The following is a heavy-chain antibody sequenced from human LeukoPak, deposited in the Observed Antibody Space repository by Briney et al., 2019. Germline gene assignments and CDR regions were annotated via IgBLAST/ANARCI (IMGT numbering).Heavy chain of an antibody. Sequence: PGGSLRLSCAPSGFTFSSFDMHWVRQPPDKGLEWVAFIKFDGSQKYYADSVRGRFTVSRYNSRNMLYLQLDNLRDDDTAVYFCARRLPDSGSYSPDYWGQGTLVTVSS. J-gene: IGHJ4*02. D-gene: IGHD3-10*01. CDR2: IKFDGSQK. CDR1: GFTFSSFD. V-gene: IGHV3-30*02. CDR3: ARRLPDSGSYSPDY.